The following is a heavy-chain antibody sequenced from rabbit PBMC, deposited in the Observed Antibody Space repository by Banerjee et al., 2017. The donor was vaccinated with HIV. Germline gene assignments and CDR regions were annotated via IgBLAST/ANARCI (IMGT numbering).Heavy chain of an antibody. V-gene: IGHV1S45*01. Sequence: EQLKETGGGLVQPEGSLTLTCKDSGFDISNYNMQWVRQSPGKGLESIGFINTLGSAYYASWAKGRFTISKTSSTTVTLQMTSLTAADTATYFCAREDISVWGFNLWGPGTLVTVS. CDR3: AREDISVWGFNL. CDR2: INTLGSA. D-gene: IGHD4-1*01. CDR1: GFDISNYNM. J-gene: IGHJ4*01.